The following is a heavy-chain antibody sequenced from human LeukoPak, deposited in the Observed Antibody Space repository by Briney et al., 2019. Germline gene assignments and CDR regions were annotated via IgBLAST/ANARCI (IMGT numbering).Heavy chain of an antibody. V-gene: IGHV4-39*07. J-gene: IGHJ5*02. D-gene: IGHD3-22*01. Sequence: SETLSLTCTVSGGSVSNSRVYWAWIRQTPGEGLEWVGSIYNNGRTYYNPSLKSRVTISVDTPKNQFSLKLSSVTAADAAVYYCARDPNYYDRSGYYYSGWFDPWGQGTLVTVSS. CDR1: GGSVSNSRVY. CDR2: IYNNGRT. CDR3: ARDPNYYDRSGYYYSGWFDP.